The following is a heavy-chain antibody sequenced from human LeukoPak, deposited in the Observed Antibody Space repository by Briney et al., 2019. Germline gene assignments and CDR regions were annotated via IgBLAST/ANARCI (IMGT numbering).Heavy chain of an antibody. V-gene: IGHV3-30*02. CDR3: AKDPLGYCSSTSCYPFDY. CDR2: IRYDGSNK. CDR1: GFTFSSYG. J-gene: IGHJ4*02. D-gene: IGHD2-2*01. Sequence: GGSLRLSCAASGFTFSSYGMHWVRQAPGKGLEWVAFIRYDGSNKYYADSVKGRFTISRDNSKNTLYLQMNSLRAEDTAMYYCAKDPLGYCSSTSCYPFDYWGQGTLVTVSS.